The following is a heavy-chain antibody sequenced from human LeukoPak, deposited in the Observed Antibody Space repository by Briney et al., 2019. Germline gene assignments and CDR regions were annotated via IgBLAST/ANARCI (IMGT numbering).Heavy chain of an antibody. V-gene: IGHV3-7*01. CDR2: IKQDGSET. J-gene: IGHJ4*02. CDR3: ARDFWGAYRVDFFDF. CDR1: GFICSDYW. D-gene: IGHD3-3*01. Sequence: GSLRLPCAASGFICSDYWMSWVRRAPGKGLEWVANIKQDGSETYYVESVRGRFTISRDNAKKSLYLQMNSLRGDDTAVYYCARDFWGAYRVDFFDFWGQGTLVTVSS.